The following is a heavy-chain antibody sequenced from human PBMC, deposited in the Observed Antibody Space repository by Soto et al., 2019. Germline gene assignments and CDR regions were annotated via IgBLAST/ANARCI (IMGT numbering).Heavy chain of an antibody. Sequence: ASVKVSCKVFGYTFTELSMHEVRQAPGKGLEWMRGFDPEDGETIYAQMFQGRVTMTEDTSTDTAYMELSSLRSEDTAVYYCATDSRFLEWLLGGMDVWGQGTTVTVSS. D-gene: IGHD3-3*01. CDR3: ATDSRFLEWLLGGMDV. V-gene: IGHV1-24*01. J-gene: IGHJ6*02. CDR2: FDPEDGET. CDR1: GYTFTELS.